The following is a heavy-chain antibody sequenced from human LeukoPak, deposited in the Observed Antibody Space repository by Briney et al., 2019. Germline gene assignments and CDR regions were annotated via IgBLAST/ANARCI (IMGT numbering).Heavy chain of an antibody. Sequence: PGRSLRLSCAASGFNVSSNYMTWIRQAPGKGLEWVSIIYSGGKTYYADSVKGRFTISRDNSKNTLYLQMNSLRAEDTAVYYCARDRVIIPSDYGMDVWGQGTTVTVSS. CDR1: GFNVSSNY. D-gene: IGHD2-21*01. CDR2: IYSGGKT. CDR3: ARDRVIIPSDYGMDV. J-gene: IGHJ6*02. V-gene: IGHV3-53*01.